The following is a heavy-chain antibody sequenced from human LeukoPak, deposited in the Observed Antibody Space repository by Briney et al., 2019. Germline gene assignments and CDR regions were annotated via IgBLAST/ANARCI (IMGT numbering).Heavy chain of an antibody. CDR3: AKAYHDSGCLIDY. D-gene: IGHD6-19*01. Sequence: GGSLRLSCAASGFTFSSYAMSWVRQAPGKGLEWVAAIRGNGATTDYADSVKGRFTISRDNSKSTLYLQMNSLRAEDTAVYYCAKAYHDSGCLIDYWGQGTLVTVSS. V-gene: IGHV3-23*01. CDR1: GFTFSSYA. CDR2: IRGNGATT. J-gene: IGHJ4*02.